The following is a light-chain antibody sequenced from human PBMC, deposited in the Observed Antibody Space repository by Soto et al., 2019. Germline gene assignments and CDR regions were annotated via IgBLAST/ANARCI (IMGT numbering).Light chain of an antibody. CDR3: QQRSNWWT. CDR2: GAS. CDR1: QSVNTN. Sequence: EIVLTQSPGTLSLSPGERATLSCRASQSVNTNVAWYRQDPGQAPRLVIYGASTKAAGTPGRFSGSGSGTDFTLTISSLEPEDFAVYYCQQRSNWWTFGQGTKVDIK. V-gene: IGKV3-11*01. J-gene: IGKJ1*01.